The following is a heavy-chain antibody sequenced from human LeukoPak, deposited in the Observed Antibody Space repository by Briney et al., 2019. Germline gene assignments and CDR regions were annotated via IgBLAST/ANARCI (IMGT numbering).Heavy chain of an antibody. J-gene: IGHJ2*01. D-gene: IGHD3-9*01. CDR1: GFTFSSYA. CDR3: AREGGGYYDILTGYYGRGHDL. V-gene: IGHV3-30-3*01. Sequence: PGGSLRLSCAASGFTFSSYAMHWVRQAPGKGLEWVAVISYDGSNKYYADSVKGRFTISRDNSKNTLYLKMNSLRAEDTAVYYWAREGGGYYDILTGYYGRGHDLWGRGTLVTVSS. CDR2: ISYDGSNK.